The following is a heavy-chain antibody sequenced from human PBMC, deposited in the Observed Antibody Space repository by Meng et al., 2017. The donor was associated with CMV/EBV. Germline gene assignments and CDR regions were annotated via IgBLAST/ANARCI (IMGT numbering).Heavy chain of an antibody. CDR1: GGTFSSYA. V-gene: IGHV1-69*05. D-gene: IGHD1-26*01. Sequence: SAKVSCKASGGTFSSYAISWVRQAPGQGLEWMGGIIPIFGTANYTQKFQGRVTITTDESTSTAYMELSSLRSEDTAVYYCARAEWELLSITSSWFDPWGQGTLVTVSS. CDR2: IIPIFGTA. J-gene: IGHJ5*02. CDR3: ARAEWELLSITSSWFDP.